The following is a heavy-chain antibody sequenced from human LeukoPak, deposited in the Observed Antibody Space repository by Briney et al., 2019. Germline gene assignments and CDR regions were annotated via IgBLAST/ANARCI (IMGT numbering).Heavy chain of an antibody. D-gene: IGHD1-26*01. CDR2: IKEDGSEK. V-gene: IGHV3-7*01. CDR3: ARDLPGAQAFDY. Sequence: GGSLRLSCVASGFTLSTYWMSWVRQAPGKGLEWVASIKEDGSEKYYVDSVKGRFTISRDNAKNSLYLQMNSLRAEDTAVYYCARDLPGAQAFDYWGQGTLVTVSS. J-gene: IGHJ4*02. CDR1: GFTLSTYW.